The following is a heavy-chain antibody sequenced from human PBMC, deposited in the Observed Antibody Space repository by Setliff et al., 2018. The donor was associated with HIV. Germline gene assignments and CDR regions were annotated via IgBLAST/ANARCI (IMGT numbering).Heavy chain of an antibody. CDR3: ARGPPPDFDF. V-gene: IGHV4-4*07. Sequence: SETLSLTCTVSDSGTYYWSWIRQPAGKGLEWIGRMYISGGTDYNPSLKSRVTMSADTSKNQFSLKLNSLTAADTAVYYCARGPPPDFDFWGQGALVTVSS. J-gene: IGHJ4*02. CDR1: DSGTYY. CDR2: MYISGGT.